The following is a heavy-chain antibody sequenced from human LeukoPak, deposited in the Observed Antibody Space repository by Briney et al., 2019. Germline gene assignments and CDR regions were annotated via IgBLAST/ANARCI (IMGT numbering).Heavy chain of an antibody. Sequence: PSETLSLTCTVSGGSISSYYWSWIRQPPGKGLEWIGYIYYSGSTNYNPSLKSRVTISVDTSKNQFSLKLSSVTAADTAVYYCARDRSIAVASEIDYWGQGTLVTVSS. CDR1: GGSISSYY. J-gene: IGHJ4*02. V-gene: IGHV4-59*01. D-gene: IGHD6-19*01. CDR2: IYYSGST. CDR3: ARDRSIAVASEIDY.